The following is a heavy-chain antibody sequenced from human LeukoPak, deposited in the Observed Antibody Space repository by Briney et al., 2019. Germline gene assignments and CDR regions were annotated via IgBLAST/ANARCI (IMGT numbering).Heavy chain of an antibody. D-gene: IGHD3-3*01. J-gene: IGHJ4*02. CDR1: GYTFTSYY. Sequence: ASXKVSCKASGYTFTSYYMHWVRQAPGQGLEWMGIINPSGGSTSYAQKFQGRVTITRDTSTSTVYMELSSLRSEDTAVYYCARQTYYDFWSGYYRGYFDYWGQGTLVTVSS. CDR3: ARQTYYDFWSGYYRGYFDY. CDR2: INPSGGST. V-gene: IGHV1-46*01.